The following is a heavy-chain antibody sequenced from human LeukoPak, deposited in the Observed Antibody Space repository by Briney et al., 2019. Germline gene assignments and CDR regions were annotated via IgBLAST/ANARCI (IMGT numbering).Heavy chain of an antibody. Sequence: ASVKVSCKASGYTFTGYYMHWVRQAPGQGLEWMGRINPNSGGTNYAQKFQGRVTMTRDTSISTAYMELSRLRSDDTAVYYCARVPPYRYSYGPFDYWGQGTLVTVFS. D-gene: IGHD5-18*01. V-gene: IGHV1-2*06. J-gene: IGHJ4*02. CDR3: ARVPPYRYSYGPFDY. CDR1: GYTFTGYY. CDR2: INPNSGGT.